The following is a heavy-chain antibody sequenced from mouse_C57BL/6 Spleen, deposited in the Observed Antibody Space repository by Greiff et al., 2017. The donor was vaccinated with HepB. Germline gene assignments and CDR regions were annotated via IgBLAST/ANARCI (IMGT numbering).Heavy chain of an antibody. D-gene: IGHD1-1*01. J-gene: IGHJ2*01. CDR1: GYTFTSYW. V-gene: IGHV1-64*01. CDR2: IHPNSGST. CDR3: ARYYGSSYRYFDY. Sequence: QVQLQQSGAELVKPGASVKLSCKASGYTFTSYWMHWVKQRPGQGLEWIGMIHPNSGSTNYNEKFKSKATLTVDKSSSTAYMQLSSLTSEDSAVYDWARYYGSSYRYFDYWGQGTTLTVSS.